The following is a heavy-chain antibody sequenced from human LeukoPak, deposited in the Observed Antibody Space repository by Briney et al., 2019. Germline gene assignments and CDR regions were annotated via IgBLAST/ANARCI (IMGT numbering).Heavy chain of an antibody. CDR1: GXXLFIXH. CDR2: INPSGGST. CDR3: ARARGFQYFDY. D-gene: IGHD3-10*01. Sequence: SVKVSXXXSGXXLFIXHLHWVRQAPGQGLEWMGIINPSGGSTSYAQKFLGRVTMTRDTSTSTIYMELSSLRSEDTAIYYCARARGFQYFDYWGQGTSVTVSS. J-gene: IGHJ4*02. V-gene: IGHV1-46*01.